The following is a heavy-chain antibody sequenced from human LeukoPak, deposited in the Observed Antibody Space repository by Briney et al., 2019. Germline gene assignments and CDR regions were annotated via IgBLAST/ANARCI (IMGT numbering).Heavy chain of an antibody. Sequence: GSLRLSCAASGFTFSSYAMSWVRQAPGKGLEWVSAISGSGDSTYYGDSVKGRFTICRDNSKNTLYLQMNSLRAEDTAVYYCAKTRPLDSSSWSHGDYWGQGTLVTVSS. CDR2: ISGSGDST. D-gene: IGHD6-13*01. J-gene: IGHJ4*02. V-gene: IGHV3-23*01. CDR1: GFTFSSYA. CDR3: AKTRPLDSSSWSHGDY.